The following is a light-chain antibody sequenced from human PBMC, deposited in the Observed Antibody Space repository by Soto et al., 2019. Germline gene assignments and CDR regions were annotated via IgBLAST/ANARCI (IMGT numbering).Light chain of an antibody. J-gene: IGKJ5*01. CDR3: QQYNSCSSIT. CDR1: QSISSW. Sequence: DIQMTQSPSTLSASVGDRVTITCRASQSISSWLAWYQQKPGKAPNLLSYKASTLESGVPPRFSVRGSVTEFTLTISSLLPDDFATYYCQQYNSCSSITCSQGTRLEIK. V-gene: IGKV1-5*03. CDR2: KAS.